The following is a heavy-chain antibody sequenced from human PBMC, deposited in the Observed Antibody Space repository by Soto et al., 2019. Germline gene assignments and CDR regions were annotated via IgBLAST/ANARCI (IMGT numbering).Heavy chain of an antibody. D-gene: IGHD6-19*01. CDR2: IYYSGST. CDR1: GGSISSGGYY. V-gene: IGHV4-31*03. CDR3: ARTPPIAVAGKFFDY. Sequence: QVQLQESGPGLVKPSQTLSLTCTVSGGSISSGGYYWSWIRQHPGKGLEWIGYIYYSGSTYYNPSLKSRVTISVDTSKNQFSLKLSSVTAADTAVYYCARTPPIAVAGKFFDYWGQGTLVIVSS. J-gene: IGHJ4*02.